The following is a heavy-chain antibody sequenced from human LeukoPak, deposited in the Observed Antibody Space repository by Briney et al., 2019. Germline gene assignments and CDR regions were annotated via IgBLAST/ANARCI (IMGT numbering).Heavy chain of an antibody. CDR2: INPNSGGT. Sequence: ASVTVSCKASGYTFTGYYMHWVRQAPGQGLEWMGWINPNSGGTNYAQKFQGRVTMTRDTSISTAYMELSRLRSDDTAVYYCARAQYCSGGSCYSGFDYWGQGTLVTVSS. D-gene: IGHD2-15*01. CDR1: GYTFTGYY. J-gene: IGHJ4*02. CDR3: ARAQYCSGGSCYSGFDY. V-gene: IGHV1-2*02.